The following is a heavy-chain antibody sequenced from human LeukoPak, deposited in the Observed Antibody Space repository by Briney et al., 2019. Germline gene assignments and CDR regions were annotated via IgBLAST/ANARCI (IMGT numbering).Heavy chain of an antibody. CDR3: AREKMTTVVRPYYFDY. J-gene: IGHJ4*02. D-gene: IGHD4-23*01. CDR1: GFTFSRYG. Sequence: PGGSLRLSCAASGFTFSRYGMHWVRQAPGKGLEWVAVISYDGSNKYYEDSVKGRFTISRDNSKNTLYLQMNSLRAEDTAVYYCAREKMTTVVRPYYFDYWGQGTLVTVSS. CDR2: ISYDGSNK. V-gene: IGHV3-30*03.